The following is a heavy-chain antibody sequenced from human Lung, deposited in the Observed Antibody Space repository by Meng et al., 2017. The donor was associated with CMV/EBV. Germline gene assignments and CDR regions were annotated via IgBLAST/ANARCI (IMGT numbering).Heavy chain of an antibody. Sequence: ARLGQSGGEVKKPGASVKVSCKASGYTFTNYGITWVRQAPGQGLEWMGWINAYNGDTNYAQTLQGRVTMTTDTSTSTAYMELRSLRSDDTAVYYCARGNGWRFDYWGQGTLVTVSS. CDR3: ARGNGWRFDY. CDR2: INAYNGDT. D-gene: IGHD6-19*01. CDR1: GYTFTNYG. V-gene: IGHV1-18*01. J-gene: IGHJ4*02.